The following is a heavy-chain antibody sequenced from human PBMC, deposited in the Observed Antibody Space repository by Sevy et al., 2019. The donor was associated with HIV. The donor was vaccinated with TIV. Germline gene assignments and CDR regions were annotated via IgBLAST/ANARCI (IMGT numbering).Heavy chain of an antibody. Sequence: GSLRLSCAVYGWSFSGYYWSWIRQPPGKGLEWIGEINHSGGTNYNPSLKSRVTISVDTSKNQFSLKLSSVTAADTAVYYCARGQRGYCSGGSCYSGDYWGQGTLVTVSS. CDR1: GWSFSGYY. CDR2: INHSGGT. V-gene: IGHV4-34*01. CDR3: ARGQRGYCSGGSCYSGDY. J-gene: IGHJ4*02. D-gene: IGHD2-15*01.